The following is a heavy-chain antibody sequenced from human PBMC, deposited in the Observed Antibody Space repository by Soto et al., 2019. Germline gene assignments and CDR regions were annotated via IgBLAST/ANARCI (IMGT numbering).Heavy chain of an antibody. CDR1: GGTFSSYV. V-gene: IGHV1-69*01. CDR2: IMPIFGTP. J-gene: IGHJ3*02. D-gene: IGHD2-2*01. CDR3: ARSGVAAAIGKPTRDDAFDI. Sequence: QVQLVQSGAEVKKSGSSVKVSCKASGGTFSSYVINWVRQAPGHGRGWMGGIMPIFGTPNYAQKFQGRVTISADESTSTAYMELSSLRSDDTAVFYCARSGVAAAIGKPTRDDAFDIWGQGTMVIVSS.